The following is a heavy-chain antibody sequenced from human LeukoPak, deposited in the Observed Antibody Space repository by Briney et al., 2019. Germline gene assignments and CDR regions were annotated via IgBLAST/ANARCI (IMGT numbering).Heavy chain of an antibody. J-gene: IGHJ4*02. Sequence: GGSLGLSCAASGFTFSSYEMNWVRQAPGKGLEWVSYISSSGSTIYYADSVKGRFTISRDNAKNSLYLQMNSLRAEDTAVYYCASSTKRVFDYWGQGTLVTVSS. D-gene: IGHD2-2*01. CDR1: GFTFSSYE. CDR3: ASSTKRVFDY. CDR2: ISSSGSTI. V-gene: IGHV3-48*03.